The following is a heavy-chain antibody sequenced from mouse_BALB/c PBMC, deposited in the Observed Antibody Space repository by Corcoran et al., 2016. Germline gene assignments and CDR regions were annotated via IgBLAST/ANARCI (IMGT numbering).Heavy chain of an antibody. D-gene: IGHD3-1*01. CDR1: GFDFSRYW. V-gene: IGHV4-1*02. CDR3: ARPELAQHPWYFDV. J-gene: IGHJ1*01. CDR2: INPDSSTI. Sequence: EVKLLESGGGLVQPGGSLKLSCAASGFDFSRYWMSWVRQAPGKGLEWIGEINPDSSTINYTPSLKDKFIISRDNAKNTLYLQMSKVRSEDTALYYCARPELAQHPWYFDVWGAGTTVTVSS.